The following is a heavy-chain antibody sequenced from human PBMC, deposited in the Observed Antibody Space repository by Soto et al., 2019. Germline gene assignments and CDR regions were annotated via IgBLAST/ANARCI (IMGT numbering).Heavy chain of an antibody. J-gene: IGHJ4*02. Sequence: GGSLRLSCAASGFTFSSYWMSWVRRAPGKGLERVANIKQDGSEKYYVDSVKGRFTISRDNAKNSLYLQMNSLRAEDTAVYYCARDKTPSQYYYDSSGYYPNPTYYSDYWGQGTLVTVSS. CDR1: GFTFSSYW. V-gene: IGHV3-7*05. CDR3: ARDKTPSQYYYDSSGYYPNPTYYSDY. D-gene: IGHD3-22*01. CDR2: IKQDGSEK.